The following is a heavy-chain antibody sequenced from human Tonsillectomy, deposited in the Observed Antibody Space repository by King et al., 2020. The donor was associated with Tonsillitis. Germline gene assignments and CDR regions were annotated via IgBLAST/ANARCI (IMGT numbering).Heavy chain of an antibody. CDR1: GGTFSSYA. J-gene: IGHJ4*02. D-gene: IGHD3-22*01. Sequence: VQLVQSGAEVKKPGSSVKVSCKASGGTFSSYAITWVRQAPGQGLEWMGVIIPIFGTANFAQKFQGRVTMTADESTSTAYMELSSLRSEDTAVYFCARGPNDNYDSSGYYYYWGQGTL. CDR3: ARGPNDNYDSSGYYYY. V-gene: IGHV1-69*01. CDR2: IIPIFGTA.